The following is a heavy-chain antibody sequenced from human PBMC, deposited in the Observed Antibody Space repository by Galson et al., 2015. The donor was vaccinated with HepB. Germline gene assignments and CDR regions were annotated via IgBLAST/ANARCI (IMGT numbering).Heavy chain of an antibody. Sequence: VKVSCKVSGYTFTDYYMHWVQQAPGKGLEWMGLVDPEDGETIYAEKFQGRVTITADTSTDTAYMELSSLRSEDTAVYYCAMGVNVYNWFDPWGQGTLVTVSS. CDR2: VDPEDGET. D-gene: IGHD1-26*01. J-gene: IGHJ5*02. V-gene: IGHV1-69-2*01. CDR1: GYTFTDYY. CDR3: AMGVNVYNWFDP.